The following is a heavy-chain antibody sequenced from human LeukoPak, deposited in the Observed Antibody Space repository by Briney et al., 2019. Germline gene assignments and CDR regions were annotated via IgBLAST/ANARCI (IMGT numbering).Heavy chain of an antibody. J-gene: IGHJ4*02. D-gene: IGHD6-13*01. Sequence: PGGSLRLSCAASGFTFSIYAMSWVRQAPGKGPEWVSGIGGSGSTTYFSGSVRGRFTISRDNSKNTLSLQMNSLRAEDTAVYYCAKGGGIAAPGGDFDYWGQGTLVTVSS. CDR3: AKGGGIAAPGGDFDY. CDR2: IGGSGSTT. CDR1: GFTFSIYA. V-gene: IGHV3-23*01.